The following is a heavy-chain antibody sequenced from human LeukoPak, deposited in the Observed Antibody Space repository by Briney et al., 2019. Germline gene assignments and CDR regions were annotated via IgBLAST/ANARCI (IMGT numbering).Heavy chain of an antibody. CDR1: GFTVSSNY. Sequence: PGGSLRLSCAASGFTVSSNYMSWVRQAPGKGLEWVSVIYSGGSTYYADSVKGRFTISRDNSKDTLYLQMNSLRAEDTAVYYCARDYYDSSGYYVYWGQGTLVTVSS. CDR2: IYSGGST. D-gene: IGHD3-22*01. CDR3: ARDYYDSSGYYVY. J-gene: IGHJ4*02. V-gene: IGHV3-66*01.